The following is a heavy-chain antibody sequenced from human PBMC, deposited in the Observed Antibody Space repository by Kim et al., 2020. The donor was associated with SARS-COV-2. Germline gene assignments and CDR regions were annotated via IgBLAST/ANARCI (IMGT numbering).Heavy chain of an antibody. D-gene: IGHD3-22*01. Sequence: SETLSLTCTVSGGSISSYYWSWIRQPAGKGLEWIGRIYTSGSTNYNPSLKSRVTMSVDTSKNQFSLKLSSVTAADTAVYYCARYYYDSSGPHYFDYWGQGTLVTVSS. V-gene: IGHV4-4*07. CDR2: IYTSGST. CDR1: GGSISSYY. CDR3: ARYYYDSSGPHYFDY. J-gene: IGHJ4*02.